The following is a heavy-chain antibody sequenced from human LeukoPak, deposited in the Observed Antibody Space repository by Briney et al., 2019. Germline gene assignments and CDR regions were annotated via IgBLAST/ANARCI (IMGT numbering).Heavy chain of an antibody. CDR1: GFTFSSYG. J-gene: IGHJ5*02. CDR3: ARATTLYYYGSGVNWFDP. V-gene: IGHV3-23*01. D-gene: IGHD3-10*01. Sequence: GRTLRLSCAASGFTFSSYGMSWVRQAPGKGLEWVSAISGSGGSTYYADSVKGRFTISRDNAKNSLYLKMNSLRAEDTAVYYCARATTLYYYGSGVNWFDPWGQGTLVTVSS. CDR2: ISGSGGST.